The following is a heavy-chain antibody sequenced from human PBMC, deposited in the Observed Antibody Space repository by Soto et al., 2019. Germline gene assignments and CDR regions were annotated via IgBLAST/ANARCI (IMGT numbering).Heavy chain of an antibody. CDR2: ISANSGDT. CDR3: ARGPPRYMDV. CDR1: GYTFTSYG. J-gene: IGHJ6*03. V-gene: IGHV1-2*04. Sequence: ASVKVSCKASGYTFTSYGISWVRQAPGQGLEWMGWISANSGDTNYAQKFQGWVTMTRDTSISTAYMELSRLRSDDTAVYYCARGPPRYMDVWGKGTTVTV.